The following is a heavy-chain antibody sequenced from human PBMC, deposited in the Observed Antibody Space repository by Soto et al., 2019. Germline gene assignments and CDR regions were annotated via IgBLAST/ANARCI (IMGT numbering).Heavy chain of an antibody. CDR3: ARGLIAEAGTDASWFDP. V-gene: IGHV1-2*02. J-gene: IGHJ5*02. Sequence: ASVKVSCKASGYTFTGYYMHWVRQAPGQGLEWMGWINPNSGGTNYAQKFQGRVTMTRDTSISTAYMELSRLRSDDTAVYYCARGLIAEAGTDASWFDPWGQGTLVTVSS. CDR2: INPNSGGT. D-gene: IGHD6-13*01. CDR1: GYTFTGYY.